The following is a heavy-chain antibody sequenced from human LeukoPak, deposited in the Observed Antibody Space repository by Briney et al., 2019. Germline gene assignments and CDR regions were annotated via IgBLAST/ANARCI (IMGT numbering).Heavy chain of an antibody. CDR2: INHSGST. V-gene: IGHV4-34*01. Sequence: SETLSLTCAVYGGSFSGYYWSWIRQPPGKGLEWIGEINHSGSTNYNPSLKSRVTMSVDTSKNQFSLKLSSVTAADTAVYYCARGPSITIFFDYWGQGTLVTVSS. CDR1: GGSFSGYY. D-gene: IGHD3-9*01. J-gene: IGHJ4*02. CDR3: ARGPSITIFFDY.